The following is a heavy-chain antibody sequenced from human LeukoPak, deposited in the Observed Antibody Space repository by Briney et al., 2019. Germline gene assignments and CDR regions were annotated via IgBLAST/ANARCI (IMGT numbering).Heavy chain of an antibody. CDR2: TKEDGSDK. CDR1: GFSFSTYW. CDR3: ARARYLNS. J-gene: IGHJ4*02. D-gene: IGHD2-15*01. V-gene: IGHV3-7*01. Sequence: GGSLRLSCAASGFSFSTYWMSWVRQAPGKGLEWVANTKEDGSDKNYVDSVKGRFTIARDNAKNYVYLQMKSLRAEDTAVYYCARARYLNSWGQGTLVTVSS.